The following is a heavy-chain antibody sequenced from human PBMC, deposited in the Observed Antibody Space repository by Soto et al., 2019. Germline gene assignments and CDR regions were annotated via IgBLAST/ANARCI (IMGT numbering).Heavy chain of an antibody. CDR3: ARRRGGTFDY. V-gene: IGHV4-59*01. CDR1: GGSISRYY. J-gene: IGHJ4*02. Sequence: SETLSLTCTVSGGSISRYYWSWIRQPPGKGLEWIGYIYYSGSTNYNPSLKSRVTISVDTSKNQFSLKLSSVTAADTAVYYCARRRGGTFDYWGQGTLVTVSS. D-gene: IGHD3-10*01. CDR2: IYYSGST.